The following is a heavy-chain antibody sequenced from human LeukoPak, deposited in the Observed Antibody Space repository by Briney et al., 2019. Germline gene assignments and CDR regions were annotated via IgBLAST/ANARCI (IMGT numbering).Heavy chain of an antibody. CDR3: ARGGSSSIVGNAFDI. V-gene: IGHV3-30*04. D-gene: IGHD6-6*01. CDR1: GFTFSSYA. Sequence: GGSLRLSCAASGFTFSSYAMHWVRQAPGKGLEWVAVISYDGSNKYYADSVKGRFTISRDNSKNTLYLQMNSLRAEDTAVYYCARGGSSSIVGNAFDIWGQGTMVTVSS. J-gene: IGHJ3*02. CDR2: ISYDGSNK.